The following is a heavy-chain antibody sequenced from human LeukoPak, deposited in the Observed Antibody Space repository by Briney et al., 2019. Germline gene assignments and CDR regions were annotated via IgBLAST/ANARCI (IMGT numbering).Heavy chain of an antibody. V-gene: IGHV4-39*01. CDR2: IYYSGST. CDR1: GGSISSSGYY. D-gene: IGHD4-17*01. J-gene: IGHJ4*02. CDR3: ARITVTTGGVDY. Sequence: SETLSLTCTVSGGSISSSGYYWGWIRQPPGKGLEWIGSIYYSGSTYYNPSLKSRVTISVDTSKNQFSLKLSSVTAADTAVYYCARITVTTGGVDYWGQGTLVTVSS.